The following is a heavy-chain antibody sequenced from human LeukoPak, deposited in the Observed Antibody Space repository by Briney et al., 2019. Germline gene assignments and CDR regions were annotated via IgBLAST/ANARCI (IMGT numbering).Heavy chain of an antibody. CDR2: ISISGTTI. CDR3: ARKVDIVATIGRGWFDP. V-gene: IGHV3-11*04. CDR1: GFTFSDYY. Sequence: GGSLRLSCAASGFTFSDYYMSWIRQAPGRGLEWLSYISISGTTIYYADSVKGRFTISRDNAKNSLYLQMNSLRGEDTAVYYCARKVDIVATIGRGWFDPWGQGTLVTVSS. J-gene: IGHJ5*02. D-gene: IGHD5-12*01.